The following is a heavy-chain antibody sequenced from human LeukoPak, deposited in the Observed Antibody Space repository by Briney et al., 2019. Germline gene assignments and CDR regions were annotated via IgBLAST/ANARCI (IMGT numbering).Heavy chain of an antibody. CDR3: ARSGNYRQYSYYIEV. V-gene: IGHV4-39*07. Sequence: KASDTLSLTCTVSGGSFNSDAYFWGWIRQTPGEGLEYIWSIYYSGSTNYNPTLQSRFTISLDTSKNQFSLRLHSVTAADTAVYYCARSGNYRQYSYYIEVWGKGTTVIVSS. CDR2: IYYSGST. CDR1: GGSFNSDAYF. D-gene: IGHD4-11*01. J-gene: IGHJ6*03.